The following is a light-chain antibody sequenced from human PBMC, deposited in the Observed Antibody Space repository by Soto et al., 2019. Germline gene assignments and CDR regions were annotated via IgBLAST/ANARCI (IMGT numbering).Light chain of an antibody. CDR3: QQYHDWYT. Sequence: EIVMTQSPVTLSVSPGDRATLSCRASQNIRSNLAWYQQKPGQAPRLLIYTASTRATGISARFSGSGSGTEFPLTISSLQSEDFAVYHCQQYHDWYTFGQGTKLEI. V-gene: IGKV3-15*01. CDR1: QNIRSN. J-gene: IGKJ2*01. CDR2: TAS.